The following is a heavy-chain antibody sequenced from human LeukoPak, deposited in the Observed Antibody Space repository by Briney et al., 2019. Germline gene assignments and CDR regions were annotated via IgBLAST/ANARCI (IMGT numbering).Heavy chain of an antibody. CDR1: GGSISSGGYS. J-gene: IGHJ4*02. CDR3: ARLITISEDY. V-gene: IGHV4-39*01. Sequence: SETLSLTCAVSGGSISSGGYSWSWIRQPPGKGLEWIGSIYYSGSTYYNPSLKSRVTISVDTSKNQFSLKLSSVTAADTAVYYCARLITISEDYWGQGTLVTVSS. CDR2: IYYSGST. D-gene: IGHD3-9*01.